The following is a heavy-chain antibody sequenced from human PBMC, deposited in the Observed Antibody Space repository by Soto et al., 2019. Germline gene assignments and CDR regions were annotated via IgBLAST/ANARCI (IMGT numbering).Heavy chain of an antibody. CDR1: GGSISSSY. V-gene: IGHV4-59*01. CDR3: ARGRQWLVTHFDY. CDR2: IYYSGST. D-gene: IGHD6-19*01. J-gene: IGHJ4*02. Sequence: SETLSLTCTVSGGSISSSYWIWIRQPPGKGLEWIGYIYYSGSTNYNPSLKSRVTISVDTSKNQFSLKLSSVTAADTAVYYCARGRQWLVTHFDYWGQGTLVTVSS.